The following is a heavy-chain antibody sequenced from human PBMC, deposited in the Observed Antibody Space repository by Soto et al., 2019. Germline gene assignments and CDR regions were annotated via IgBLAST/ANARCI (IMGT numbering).Heavy chain of an antibody. Sequence: SVKVSCKPSGGTFGTYDVDCVRQSPLRCLQWLGGILPIFGTPNYAQNFRDRVTIAADASTRTVYPYLRSLQSDDTAVYYCAKCSKTLSGHPLRLGMDVWGQGTTVTVS. J-gene: IGHJ6*02. CDR1: GGTFGTYD. V-gene: IGHV1-69*13. CDR2: ILPIFGTP. D-gene: IGHD3-9*01. CDR3: AKCSKTLSGHPLRLGMDV.